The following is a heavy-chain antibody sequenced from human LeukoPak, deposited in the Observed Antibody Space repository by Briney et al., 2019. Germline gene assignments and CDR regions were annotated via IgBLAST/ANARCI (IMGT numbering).Heavy chain of an antibody. Sequence: PGGSLRLSCAASGFTFSSYAMSWVRQAPGQGLEWVSAISGSGGSTYYAEYVKGRFTISRDTAMNSLYLQMNSLRADDTAVYYCAELCIPMIGGVWGKETTVTISS. J-gene: IGHJ6*04. CDR2: ISGSGGST. CDR1: GFTFSSYA. V-gene: IGHV3-23*01. D-gene: IGHD3-10*02. CDR3: AELCIPMIGGV.